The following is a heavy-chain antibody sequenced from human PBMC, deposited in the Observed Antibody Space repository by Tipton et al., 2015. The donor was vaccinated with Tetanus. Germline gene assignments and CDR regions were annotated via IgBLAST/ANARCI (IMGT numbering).Heavy chain of an antibody. V-gene: IGHV4-34*01. Sequence: TLSLTCAVYGGSFSAYYWSWIRQTPGKGLEWIGEVNQSGSTKYNPSFNSRAAISVDTSKSQFSLRVRSVTAADTAVYYCARGRTMSGVVGPCDLWGQGTQVTVSS. CDR2: VNQSGST. D-gene: IGHD3-3*01. J-gene: IGHJ5*02. CDR1: GGSFSAYY. CDR3: ARGRTMSGVVGPCDL.